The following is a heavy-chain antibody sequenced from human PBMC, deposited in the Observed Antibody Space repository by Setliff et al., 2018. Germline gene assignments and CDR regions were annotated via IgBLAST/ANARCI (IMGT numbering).Heavy chain of an antibody. CDR1: GFTFSTHW. CDR3: AKEIQPRRGPVYDSSGLAFDY. V-gene: IGHV3-74*01. Sequence: GGSLRLSCAASGFTFSTHWMQWVRQVPGKGLEWVSRVNGDETIRSYVDSVRGRFTISRDDSQNTVSLQMSSLRAEDTAVYYCAKEIQPRRGPVYDSSGLAFDYWGQGTLVTVSS. J-gene: IGHJ4*01. D-gene: IGHD3-22*01. CDR2: VNGDETIR.